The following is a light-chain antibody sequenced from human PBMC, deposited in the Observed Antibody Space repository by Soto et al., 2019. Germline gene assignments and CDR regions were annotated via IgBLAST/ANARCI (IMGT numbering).Light chain of an antibody. Sequence: QSVLTQPASVSGSPGQSITISCTGTSSDVGNYDLVSWYQQHPGKAPRLMIYEDTKRPSGVTYRFSGSKSGNTASLVISGLQAEDEADYYCCSYAGSSTYVFGTGTKVTVL. J-gene: IGLJ1*01. V-gene: IGLV2-23*01. CDR2: EDT. CDR1: SSDVGNYDL. CDR3: CSYAGSSTYV.